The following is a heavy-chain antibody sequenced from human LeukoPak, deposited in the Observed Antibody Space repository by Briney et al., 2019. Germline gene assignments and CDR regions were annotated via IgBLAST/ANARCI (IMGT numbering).Heavy chain of an antibody. V-gene: IGHV3-23*01. J-gene: IGHJ4*02. CDR2: ISGSGGST. CDR3: AKRGIAVAGREFDY. CDR1: GFTFSSYS. Sequence: GGSLRLSCAASGFTFSSYSMNWVRQAPGKGLEWVSAISGSGGSTYYADSVKGRFTISRDNSKNTLYLQMNSLRAEDTAVYYCAKRGIAVAGREFDYWGQGTLVTVSS. D-gene: IGHD6-19*01.